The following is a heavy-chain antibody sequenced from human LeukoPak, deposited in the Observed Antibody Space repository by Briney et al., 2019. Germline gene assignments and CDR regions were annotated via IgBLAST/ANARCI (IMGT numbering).Heavy chain of an antibody. Sequence: SGPTLLNPTQTLTLTCTFSGFSLSTSGVGVAWIRQPPGKPLEWLALIYWYDDKGYRPSLESTLTITTDTYKHQVVLTMTNMDPVDTATYYCAPSPYDTLTWKILWFDAWGQGTLVTASS. CDR1: GFSLSTSGVG. D-gene: IGHD3-9*01. CDR3: APSPYDTLTWKILWFDA. CDR2: IYWYDDK. J-gene: IGHJ5*02. V-gene: IGHV2-5*01.